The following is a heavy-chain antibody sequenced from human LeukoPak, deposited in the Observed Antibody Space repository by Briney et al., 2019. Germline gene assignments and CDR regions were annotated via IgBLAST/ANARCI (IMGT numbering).Heavy chain of an antibody. Sequence: GESLKISCKGSEYRFVSYWIGWVRQMPGKGLEWMGIIYPGDSDTRYSPSFQGQVTISADKSISTAYLQWNTPESSDTAMYYCARHVTSGYYFDYWGQGTLVTVSS. D-gene: IGHD3-22*01. V-gene: IGHV5-51*01. CDR2: IYPGDSDT. J-gene: IGHJ4*02. CDR1: EYRFVSYW. CDR3: ARHVTSGYYFDY.